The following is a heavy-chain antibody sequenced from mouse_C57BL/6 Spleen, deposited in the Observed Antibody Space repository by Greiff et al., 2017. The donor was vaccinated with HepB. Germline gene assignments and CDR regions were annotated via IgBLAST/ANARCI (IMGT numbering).Heavy chain of an antibody. Sequence: QSGTVLARPGASVKMSCKTSGYTFTSYWMHWVKQRPGQGLEWTGAIYPGNSDTSYNQKFKGKAKLTAVTSASTAYMELSSLTNEDSAVYYGTRSNYGSSPAWFAYWGQGTLVTVSA. V-gene: IGHV1-5*01. CDR1: GYTFTSYW. D-gene: IGHD1-1*01. J-gene: IGHJ3*01. CDR3: TRSNYGSSPAWFAY. CDR2: IYPGNSDT.